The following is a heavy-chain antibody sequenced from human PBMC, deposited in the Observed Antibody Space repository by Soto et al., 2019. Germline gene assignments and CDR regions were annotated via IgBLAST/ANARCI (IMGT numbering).Heavy chain of an antibody. V-gene: IGHV1-18*01. CDR3: ARVHIVGGIITHEKGFDC. J-gene: IGHJ4*02. D-gene: IGHD3-10*01. CDR1: GYSFTTYG. CDR2: IISYNGNT. Sequence: QVQLVQSGAEVKKPGASVTVSCKASGYSFTTYGISWVRQAPGQGLEWMGWIISYNGNTKYAQKLQGRVTVTTYASTSTAYMELRSLRSEDTAVYYCARVHIVGGIITHEKGFDCWGQGTLVTVSS.